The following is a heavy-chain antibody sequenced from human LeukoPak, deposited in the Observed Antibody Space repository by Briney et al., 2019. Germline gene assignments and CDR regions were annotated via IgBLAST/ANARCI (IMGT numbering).Heavy chain of an antibody. CDR3: AREARGGLGYFDY. CDR1: GGTFSSYA. V-gene: IGHV1-69*06. Sequence: SVKVSCEASGGTFSSYAISWVRQAPGQGLEWMGGIIPIFGTANYAQKFQGRVTITADKSTSTAYMELSSLRSEDTAVYYCAREARGGLGYFDYWGQGTLVTVSS. CDR2: IIPIFGTA. J-gene: IGHJ4*02. D-gene: IGHD3-10*01.